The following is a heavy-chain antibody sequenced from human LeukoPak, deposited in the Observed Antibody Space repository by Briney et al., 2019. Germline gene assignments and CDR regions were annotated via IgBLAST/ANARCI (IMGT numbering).Heavy chain of an antibody. Sequence: SETLSLTCTVSGGSISSSSYYWGWIRQPPGKGLEWIGSIYYSGSTYYNPSLKSRVTISVDTSKNQFSLKLSSVTAADTAVYYCARCAGYSSSWYDDYWGQGTLVTVSS. CDR2: IYYSGST. CDR1: GGSISSSSYY. CDR3: ARCAGYSSSWYDDY. V-gene: IGHV4-39*01. D-gene: IGHD6-13*01. J-gene: IGHJ4*02.